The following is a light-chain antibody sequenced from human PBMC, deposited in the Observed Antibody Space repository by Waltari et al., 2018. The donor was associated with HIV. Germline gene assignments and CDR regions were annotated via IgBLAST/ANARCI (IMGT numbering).Light chain of an antibody. CDR1: SSNIGIDA. Sequence: QSVLTQPPSASGTPGQRVPIPCSGRSSNIGIDAVNWYQHFPGTTPKVLIDRNDQRPSGVPDRFSGYKSGTSASLAINGLQSEDEADYYCVVWDARLNGLVFGGGTKLTVL. J-gene: IGLJ2*01. V-gene: IGLV1-44*01. CDR2: RND. CDR3: VVWDARLNGLV.